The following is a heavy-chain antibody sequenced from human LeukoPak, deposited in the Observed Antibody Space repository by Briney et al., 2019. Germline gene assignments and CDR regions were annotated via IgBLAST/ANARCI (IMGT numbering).Heavy chain of an antibody. CDR1: GGSISSYY. CDR3: ARASSGYYPGFDY. V-gene: IGHV4-59*01. CDR2: IYYSGST. Sequence: PSETLSLTCTVSGGSISSYYWSWLRQPPGKGLEWIGYIYYSGSTNYNPSLKSRVTISVDTSKNQFSLKLSSVTAADTAVYYCARASSGYYPGFDYWGQGTLVTVSS. D-gene: IGHD3-22*01. J-gene: IGHJ4*02.